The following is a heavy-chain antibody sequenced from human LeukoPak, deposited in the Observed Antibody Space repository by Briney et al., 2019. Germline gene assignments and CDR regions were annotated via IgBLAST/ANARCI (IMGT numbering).Heavy chain of an antibody. Sequence: GGSLRLSCAASGLTFSSYAMSWVRQAPGKGLEWVSVISGSGDRTDYADSVKGRFTISRDNAKNSLYLQMNSLRAEDTALYYCAPLSGDTNLAYWGRGTLVTVSS. V-gene: IGHV3-23*01. CDR2: ISGSGDRT. CDR3: APLSGDTNLAY. D-gene: IGHD1-26*01. J-gene: IGHJ4*02. CDR1: GLTFSSYA.